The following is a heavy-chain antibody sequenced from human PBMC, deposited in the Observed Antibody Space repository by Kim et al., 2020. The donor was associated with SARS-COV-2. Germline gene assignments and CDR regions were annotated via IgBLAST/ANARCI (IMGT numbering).Heavy chain of an antibody. CDR3: ASISGSYYRYFDY. D-gene: IGHD1-26*01. Sequence: SETLSLTCAVSGGSISSSNWWSWVRQPPGKGLEWIGEIYHSGSTNYNPSLKSRVTISVDKSKNPFSLKLSSVTAADTAVYYCASISGSYYRYFDYWGQGTLVTVSS. CDR1: GGSISSSNW. J-gene: IGHJ4*02. CDR2: IYHSGST. V-gene: IGHV4-4*02.